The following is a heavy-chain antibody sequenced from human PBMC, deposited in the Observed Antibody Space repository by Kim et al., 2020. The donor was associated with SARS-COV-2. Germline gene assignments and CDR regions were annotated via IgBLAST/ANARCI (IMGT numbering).Heavy chain of an antibody. J-gene: IGHJ4*02. D-gene: IGHD2-21*02. CDR1: GFTFSSYA. CDR3: AKMPFAYCGGDCPYYFDY. Sequence: GGSLRLSCAASGFTFSSYAMSWVRQAPGKGLEWVSAISGSGGSTYYADSVKGRFTISRDNSKNTLYLQMNSLRAEDTAVYYCAKMPFAYCGGDCPYYFDYWGQGTLVTVSS. CDR2: ISGSGGST. V-gene: IGHV3-23*01.